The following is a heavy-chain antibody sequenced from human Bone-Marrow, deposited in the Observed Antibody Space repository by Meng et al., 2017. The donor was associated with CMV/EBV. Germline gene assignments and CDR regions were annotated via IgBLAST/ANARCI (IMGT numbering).Heavy chain of an antibody. V-gene: IGHV1-2*02. J-gene: IGHJ4*02. CDR2: INPNSGGT. Sequence: QVQLGQSGAVVKKPGASVKVSCKASGYTVSGYYIHWVRQAPGQGLEWMGWINPNSGGTNYAQNFRGRVTMTRDTSISTPYMELSRLRSDDTAVYYCARGRNYYDSSGYHPFDYWGQGTLVTVSS. CDR3: ARGRNYYDSSGYHPFDY. CDR1: GYTVSGYY. D-gene: IGHD3-22*01.